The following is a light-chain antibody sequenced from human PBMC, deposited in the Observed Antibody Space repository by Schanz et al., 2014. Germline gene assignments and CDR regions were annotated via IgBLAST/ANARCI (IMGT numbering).Light chain of an antibody. CDR1: QSVSIN. V-gene: IGKV3-15*01. CDR3: QQYGSSPRT. Sequence: EVGMTQSPGTLSVSPGERATLSCRASQSVSINLAWYQQKPGQTPRLLIYGASTRATGIPARFSGSGSGTDFTLTISRLEPEDFAVYYCQQYGSSPRTFGQGTKVEIK. CDR2: GAS. J-gene: IGKJ1*01.